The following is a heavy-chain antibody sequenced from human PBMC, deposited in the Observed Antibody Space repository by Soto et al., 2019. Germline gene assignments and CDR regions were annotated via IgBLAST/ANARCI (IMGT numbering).Heavy chain of an antibody. CDR3: AKGYRPPPPYSAYEWFDY. CDR1: GFTLSSSV. CDR2: FWKDGTTK. D-gene: IGHD5-12*01. J-gene: IGHJ4*01. Sequence: QVQLVESGGGVVQPGKSLRLSCAASGFTLSSSVMHWVRQAPGKGLEWVAVFWKDGTTKYYADSVKGRFTISRDNSKNTLYLVLNSLRPEDTALYYCAKGYRPPPPYSAYEWFDYWGHGTLVSVSS. V-gene: IGHV3-33*06.